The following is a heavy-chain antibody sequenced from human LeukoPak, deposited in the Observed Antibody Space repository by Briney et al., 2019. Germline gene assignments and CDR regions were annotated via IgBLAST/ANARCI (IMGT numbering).Heavy chain of an antibody. V-gene: IGHV3-20*04. Sequence: GGSLRLSCAASGFTFDDYGMSWVRQAPGKGLEWVSGINWNGGSTGYADSVKGRFTISRENAKNSLYLQMNSLRAGDTAVYYCAREVGATGRGAFDIWGQGTMVTVSS. CDR1: GFTFDDYG. CDR2: INWNGGST. D-gene: IGHD1-26*01. CDR3: AREVGATGRGAFDI. J-gene: IGHJ3*02.